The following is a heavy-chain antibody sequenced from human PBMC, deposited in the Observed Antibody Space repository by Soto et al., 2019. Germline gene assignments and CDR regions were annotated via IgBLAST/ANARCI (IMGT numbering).Heavy chain of an antibody. CDR1: GFSFSSYA. CDR3: AKGTCKSGGSCYYTFDY. V-gene: IGHV3-23*01. D-gene: IGHD2-15*01. Sequence: GGSLRLSCAASGFSFSSYAMSWVRQAPGKGLEWVSVISGSGGSTYYADSVKGRFTISRDNSKNTLYLQMNSLRAEDTAVYYCAKGTCKSGGSCYYTFDYWGQGT. CDR2: ISGSGGST. J-gene: IGHJ4*02.